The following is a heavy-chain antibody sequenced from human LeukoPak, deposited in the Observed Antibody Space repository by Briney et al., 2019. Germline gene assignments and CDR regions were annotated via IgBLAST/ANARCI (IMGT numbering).Heavy chain of an antibody. Sequence: AGGSLRLSCAASGFTFSSYAMSWVRQAPGKGLEWVSVISGSGGSTYYADSVKGRFTISRDNSKNTLYLQMNSLRAEDTAVYYCARDNYDFWSGYFSYYYGMDVWGQGTTVTVSS. J-gene: IGHJ6*02. V-gene: IGHV3-23*01. CDR2: ISGSGGST. CDR1: GFTFSSYA. D-gene: IGHD3-3*01. CDR3: ARDNYDFWSGYFSYYYGMDV.